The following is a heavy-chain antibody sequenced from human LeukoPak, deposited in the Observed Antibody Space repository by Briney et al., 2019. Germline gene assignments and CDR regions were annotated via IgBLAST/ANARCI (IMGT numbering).Heavy chain of an antibody. CDR2: IRYDGSNK. CDR3: AKDSIMITFGGGMDY. Sequence: PGGSLRLSCAASGFTFSSYGMHWVRQAPGKGLEWVAFIRYDGSNKYYADSVKGRFTISRDNSKNTLYLQMNSLRAEDTAVYYCAKDSIMITFGGGMDYWGQGTLVTVSS. CDR1: GFTFSSYG. D-gene: IGHD3-16*01. V-gene: IGHV3-30*02. J-gene: IGHJ4*02.